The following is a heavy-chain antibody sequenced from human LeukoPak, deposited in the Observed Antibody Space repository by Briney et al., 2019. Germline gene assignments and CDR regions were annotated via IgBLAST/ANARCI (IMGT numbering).Heavy chain of an antibody. Sequence: GASVKVSCKASGYTFTGYYMHWVRQAPGQGLEWMGWINPNSGGTNYAQKFQGRVTMTRDTSISTAYMELSRLRSDDTAVYYCARDPFIVATGQGDYWGQGTLVTVSS. CDR2: INPNSGGT. CDR1: GYTFTGYY. V-gene: IGHV1-2*02. D-gene: IGHD5-12*01. J-gene: IGHJ4*02. CDR3: ARDPFIVATGQGDY.